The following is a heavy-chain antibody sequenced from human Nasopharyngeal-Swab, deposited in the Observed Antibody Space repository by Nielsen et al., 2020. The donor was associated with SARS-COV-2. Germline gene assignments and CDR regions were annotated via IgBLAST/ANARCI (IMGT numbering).Heavy chain of an antibody. CDR3: ARARGAYGNYYYYYYTDV. J-gene: IGHJ6*03. Sequence: LRLSCAISGDSVSSSSAAWNWIRQSPSRGLEWLGRTYYRSKWYNDYAVSVKSRITINPDTSKNQFSLHLNSVTPEDTAVYYCARARGAYGNYYYYYYTDVWGKGTTVTVSS. CDR2: TYYRSKWYN. D-gene: IGHD4-11*01. V-gene: IGHV6-1*01. CDR1: GDSVSSSSAA.